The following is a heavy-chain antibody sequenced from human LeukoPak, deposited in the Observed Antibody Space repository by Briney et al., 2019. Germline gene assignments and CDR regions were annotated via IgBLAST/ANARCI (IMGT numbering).Heavy chain of an antibody. CDR1: GFTFSNAW. V-gene: IGHV3-15*01. CDR2: IKSKTDGGTT. Sequence: GGSLRLSRAASGFTFSNAWMSWVRQAPGKGLEWVGRIKSKTDGGTTDYAAPVKGRFTISRDDSKNTLYLQMNSLKTEDTAVYYCTTDPLMEEAILGGGIFGLDYWGQGTVATVSS. D-gene: IGHD2-8*01. CDR3: TTDPLMEEAILGGGIFGLDY. J-gene: IGHJ4*02.